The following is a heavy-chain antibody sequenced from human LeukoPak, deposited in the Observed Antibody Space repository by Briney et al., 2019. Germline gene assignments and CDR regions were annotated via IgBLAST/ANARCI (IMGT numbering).Heavy chain of an antibody. D-gene: IGHD3-22*01. CDR2: IYSGGST. Sequence: GGSLRLSCAASGFTVSSNYISWVRQAPGKGLEWVSVIYSGGSTYYADSVKGRFTISRHNSKSTLYLQMNSLRAEDTAVYYCARATGTSSGYSDYWGQGTLVTVSS. CDR3: ARATGTSSGYSDY. J-gene: IGHJ4*02. V-gene: IGHV3-53*04. CDR1: GFTVSSNY.